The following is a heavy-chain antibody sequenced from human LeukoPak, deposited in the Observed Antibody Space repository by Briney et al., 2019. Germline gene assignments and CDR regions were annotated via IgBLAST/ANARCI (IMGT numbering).Heavy chain of an antibody. Sequence: ASVKVSCKASGYTFTSYGISWVRQTPGQGLEWMGWISAYNGNTNYAQKLQGRVTMTTDTSTSTAYMELRSLRSDDTAVYYCARAVPLGYCSGGSCYSYFDYWGQGTLVTVSS. J-gene: IGHJ4*02. CDR3: ARAVPLGYCSGGSCYSYFDY. D-gene: IGHD2-15*01. CDR1: GYTFTSYG. V-gene: IGHV1-18*01. CDR2: ISAYNGNT.